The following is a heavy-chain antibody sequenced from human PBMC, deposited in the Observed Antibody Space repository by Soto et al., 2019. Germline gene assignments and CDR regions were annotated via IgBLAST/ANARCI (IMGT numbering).Heavy chain of an antibody. CDR1: GGSFSDYL. Sequence: NPSETLSLTCTVYGGSFSDYLWSWIRQSPGKGLEWIGEINDSGSTNYNSFLKGRVTISLGTSKNQFSLKLRFVTAADTAVYYCARTESRSYYYSGMDTWGQGTTVTVSS. CDR2: INDSGST. CDR3: ARTESRSYYYSGMDT. V-gene: IGHV4-34*01. J-gene: IGHJ6*02. D-gene: IGHD3-16*01.